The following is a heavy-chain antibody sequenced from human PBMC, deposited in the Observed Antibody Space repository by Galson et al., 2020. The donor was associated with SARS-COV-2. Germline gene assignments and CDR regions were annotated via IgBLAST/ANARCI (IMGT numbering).Heavy chain of an antibody. J-gene: IGHJ3*01. V-gene: IGHV3-30*18. CDR1: GFSFSNLG. CDR3: AKDLIEGGEFGGF. Sequence: GESLKISCAASGFSFSNLGMHWVRQAPGKGLEWMTFISHDGNHRFYADSVRGRFTISRDNPKNTVYLQMNSLRAEDTAVYYCAKDLIEGGEFGGFWGQGTTVTVSS. CDR2: ISHDGNHR. D-gene: IGHD3-16*01.